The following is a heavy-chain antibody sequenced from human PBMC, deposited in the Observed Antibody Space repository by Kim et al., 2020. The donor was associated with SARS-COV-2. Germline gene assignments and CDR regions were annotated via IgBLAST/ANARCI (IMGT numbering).Heavy chain of an antibody. CDR3: ARHRSGWALAG. Sequence: SETLSLTCAVYGGSFSGYYWSWIRQPPGKGLEWIGEINHSGSTNYNPSLKSRVTISVDTSKNQFSLKLSSVTAADTAVYYCARHRSGWALAGWGQGTLVTVSS. CDR1: GGSFSGYY. V-gene: IGHV4-34*01. D-gene: IGHD6-19*01. CDR2: INHSGST. J-gene: IGHJ4*02.